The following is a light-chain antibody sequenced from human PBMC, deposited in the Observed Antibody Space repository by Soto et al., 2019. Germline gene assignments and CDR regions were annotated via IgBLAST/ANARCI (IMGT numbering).Light chain of an antibody. CDR1: QSVRDN. CDR2: RAS. J-gene: IGKJ5*01. V-gene: IGKV3-15*01. CDR3: QHYNFWPHT. Sequence: EIVLTQSPCTVSLSPGERATLSCRASQSVRDNLAWYQQKPGQAPRLLIYRASTRATGVPARFSGSGSGTEFTLTISSLQSEDVSVYFCQHYNFWPHTFGQGTRLEIK.